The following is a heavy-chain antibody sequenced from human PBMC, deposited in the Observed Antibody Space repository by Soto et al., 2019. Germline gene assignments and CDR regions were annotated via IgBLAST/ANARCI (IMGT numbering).Heavy chain of an antibody. CDR3: AKVLYYDFSSFYYYGMDV. Sequence: VGSLRLSCAASGFTFSSYAMSWFRQASGNVLEWVSSISDGGESTYYADSVKGRFTISRDNSKDTLSLQMNSLRAEDTAKYHCAKVLYYDFSSFYYYGMDVWGQGTTVTVSS. D-gene: IGHD3-3*01. J-gene: IGHJ6*02. CDR1: GFTFSSYA. V-gene: IGHV3-23*01. CDR2: ISDGGEST.